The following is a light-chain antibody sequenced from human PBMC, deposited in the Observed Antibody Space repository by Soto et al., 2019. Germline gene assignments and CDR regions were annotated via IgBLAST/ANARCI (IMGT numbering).Light chain of an antibody. CDR3: QQSYSTPTT. CDR2: AAS. V-gene: IGKV1-39*01. J-gene: IGKJ1*01. Sequence: IHMTHSPSSLSASVLDRVTITCRASQSISSYLNWYQQKPGKAPKLLIYAASSLQSGVPSRFSGSGSGTDFTLTISSLQPEDFATYYCQQSYSTPTTFGQGTKVDIK. CDR1: QSISSY.